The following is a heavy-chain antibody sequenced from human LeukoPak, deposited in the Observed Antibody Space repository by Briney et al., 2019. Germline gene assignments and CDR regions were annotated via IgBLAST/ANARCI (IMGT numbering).Heavy chain of an antibody. CDR1: GFTFSNYG. CDR3: AKDICGGDCYPHGGY. V-gene: IGHV3-30*02. CDR2: IPYDESNK. J-gene: IGHJ4*02. Sequence: GALRLSCGASGFTFSNYGMHWVRQAPGKGLEWVAFIPYDESNKYYADSLKGRFTISRDNSKDTLYLQMNSLKAEDTAIYYCAKDICGGDCYPHGGYWGQGTLVTVSS. D-gene: IGHD2-21*01.